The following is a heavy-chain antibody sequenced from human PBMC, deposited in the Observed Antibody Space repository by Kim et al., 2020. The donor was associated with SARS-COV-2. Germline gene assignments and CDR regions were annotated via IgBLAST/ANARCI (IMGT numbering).Heavy chain of an antibody. Sequence: ASVKVSCKASGYTFTSYYMHWVRQAPGQGLDWMGIINPSGGSTSYAQKFQGRVTMTRDTSTSTVYMELSSLRSEDTAVYYCARDARYSGYDSPYYFDYWGQGTLVTVSS. D-gene: IGHD5-12*01. CDR3: ARDARYSGYDSPYYFDY. CDR1: GYTFTSYY. J-gene: IGHJ4*02. V-gene: IGHV1-46*01. CDR2: INPSGGST.